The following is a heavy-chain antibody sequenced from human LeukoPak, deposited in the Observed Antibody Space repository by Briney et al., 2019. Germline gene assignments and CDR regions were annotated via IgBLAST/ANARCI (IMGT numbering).Heavy chain of an antibody. CDR1: GGSISSSSYY. CDR2: IYYSGST. D-gene: IGHD6-6*01. Sequence: PSETLSLTCTVSGGSISSSSYYWGWIRQPPGKGLEWIGSIYYSGSTYYNPSLKSRVTISVDTSKNQFSLKLSSVTAADTAVYYCARLGVGSSLGYVDYWGQGTLVTVSS. J-gene: IGHJ4*02. CDR3: ARLGVGSSLGYVDY. V-gene: IGHV4-39*01.